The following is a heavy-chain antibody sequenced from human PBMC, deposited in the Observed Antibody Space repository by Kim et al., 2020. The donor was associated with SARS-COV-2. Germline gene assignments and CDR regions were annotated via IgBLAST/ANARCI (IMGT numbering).Heavy chain of an antibody. J-gene: IGHJ4*02. CDR3: TRGYTYRDY. Sequence: GGSLRLSCAASGFIFSNSWMHWVRQAPGKGLVWVSRINADGTKTNYADSVKGRFTISRDNAKNTLYLQMNRLRDEDTAVYYCTRGYTYRDYWGQGTLVTVS. CDR1: GFIFSNSW. CDR2: INADGTKT. D-gene: IGHD5-18*01. V-gene: IGHV3-74*01.